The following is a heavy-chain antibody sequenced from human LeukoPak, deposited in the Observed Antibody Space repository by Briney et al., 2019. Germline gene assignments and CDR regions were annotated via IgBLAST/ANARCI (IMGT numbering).Heavy chain of an antibody. Sequence: ASVKVSCKASGYTFTGYYMHWVRQAPGQGLEWMGWINPNSGGTNYAQKFQGRVTMTRDTSISTAYMELSRLRSDDTAVYYCARDQGYYDILTGYSQGWFDPWGQGTLVTVCS. CDR3: ARDQGYYDILTGYSQGWFDP. CDR1: GYTFTGYY. J-gene: IGHJ5*02. V-gene: IGHV1-2*02. D-gene: IGHD3-9*01. CDR2: INPNSGGT.